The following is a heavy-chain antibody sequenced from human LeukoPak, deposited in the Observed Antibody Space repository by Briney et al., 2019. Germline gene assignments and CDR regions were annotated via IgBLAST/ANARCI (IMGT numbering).Heavy chain of an antibody. J-gene: IGHJ4*02. V-gene: IGHV3-30*04. CDR2: ISHDGSAK. D-gene: IGHD3-22*01. CDR3: AKALNYYYDSSGPIDY. CDR1: GFTFNTYA. Sequence: GGSLRLSCSASGFTFNTYAIHWVRQAPGKGLEWVAIISHDGSAKYYADSVKGRFTISRDNSKNTLYLQMNSLRAEDTAVYYCAKALNYYYDSSGPIDYWGQGTLVTVSS.